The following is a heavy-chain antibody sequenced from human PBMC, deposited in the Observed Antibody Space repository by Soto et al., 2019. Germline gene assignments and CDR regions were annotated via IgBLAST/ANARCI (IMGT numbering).Heavy chain of an antibody. CDR2: ISYDGTNE. Sequence: QVQLVDSGGGVVQPGRSLRLSCAGSGFNFRDYAMHWVRQAPGKGLEWVALISYDGTNEYYADSVKGRFTISRDNSKHTLYLQMNRLRAEDTDVYYCARENLINSYFDYWAQGTPVTVPS. CDR1: GFNFRDYA. V-gene: IGHV3-30-3*01. D-gene: IGHD3-10*01. J-gene: IGHJ4*02. CDR3: ARENLINSYFDY.